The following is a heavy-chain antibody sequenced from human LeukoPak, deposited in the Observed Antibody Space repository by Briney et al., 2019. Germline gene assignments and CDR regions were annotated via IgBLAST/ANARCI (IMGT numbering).Heavy chain of an antibody. J-gene: IGHJ6*03. D-gene: IGHD3-10*01. CDR3: AKDPRHRLVWFGEETHFYYMDV. CDR1: GYIFTNFA. Sequence: ASVKVSCKASGYIFTNFAISWVRQAPGQGLEWMGWISAYNGNTKYTQKLQGRVTMTTDTSTSTAYMELRSLRSDDTAVYYCAKDPRHRLVWFGEETHFYYMDVWGKGTTVTISS. V-gene: IGHV1-18*01. CDR2: ISAYNGNT.